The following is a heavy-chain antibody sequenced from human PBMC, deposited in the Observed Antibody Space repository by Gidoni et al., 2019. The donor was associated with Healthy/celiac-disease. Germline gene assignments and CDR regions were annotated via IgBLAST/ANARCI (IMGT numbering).Heavy chain of an antibody. CDR3: AKLAAAGTDFDY. CDR1: GFTFSRYG. CDR2: ISYDGSNK. J-gene: IGHJ4*02. D-gene: IGHD6-13*01. V-gene: IGHV3-30*18. Sequence: QVQLVESGGGVVQPGRSLRLSCAASGFTFSRYGMHWVRQAPGKGLEWVAVISYDGSNKYYADSVKGRFTISRDNSKNTLYLQMNSLRAEDTAVYYCAKLAAAGTDFDYWGQGTLVTVSS.